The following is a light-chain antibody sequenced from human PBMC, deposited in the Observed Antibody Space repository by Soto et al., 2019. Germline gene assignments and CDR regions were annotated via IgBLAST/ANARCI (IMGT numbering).Light chain of an antibody. CDR1: QSVSNNY. CDR2: GAS. CDR3: QQYGSSGT. Sequence: EIVLPQSQGTLSLSPGEGASLXCRASQSVSNNYLAWYQQKPGQAPRLLIYGASNRATGIPDRFSGSGSGTDFTLTISRLEPEDFAVYYCQQYGSSGTFGQGTKVDI. V-gene: IGKV3-20*01. J-gene: IGKJ1*01.